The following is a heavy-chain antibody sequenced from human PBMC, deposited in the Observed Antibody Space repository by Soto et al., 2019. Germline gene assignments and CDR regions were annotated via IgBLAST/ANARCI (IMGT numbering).Heavy chain of an antibody. D-gene: IGHD5-18*01. CDR1: GFTLTNSA. Sequence: HMQLVQSGPEVRKPETSVKVSCKASGFTLTNSAMQWVRQARGQRLEWIGWIVVGSGHTNYAQKFQKRVTITRDMSTSTTYVELSSLTSEDTAVYYCAATTWMQASHYAMDVWGQGTTVTVSS. J-gene: IGHJ6*02. CDR3: AATTWMQASHYAMDV. CDR2: IVVGSGHT. V-gene: IGHV1-58*02.